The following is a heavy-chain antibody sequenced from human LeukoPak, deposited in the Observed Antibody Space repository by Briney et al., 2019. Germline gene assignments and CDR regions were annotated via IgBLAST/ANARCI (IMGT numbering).Heavy chain of an antibody. CDR3: ARGGYSGYDDAFDI. CDR2: IYHSGST. D-gene: IGHD5-12*01. CDR1: GGSISSGGYS. Sequence: SQILSLTCAVSGGSISSGGYSWSWIRQPPGKGLEWIGYIYHSGSTYYNPSLKSRVTISVDRSKNQFSLKLSSVTAADTAVYYCARGGYSGYDDAFDIWGQGTMVTVSS. V-gene: IGHV4-30-2*01. J-gene: IGHJ3*02.